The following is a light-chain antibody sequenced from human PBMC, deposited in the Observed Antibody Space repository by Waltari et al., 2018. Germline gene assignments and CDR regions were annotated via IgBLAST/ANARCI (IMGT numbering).Light chain of an antibody. CDR3: QQYYSYFT. Sequence: DIQMTQSPSTLSASVGDRVTITCRASQSIGSLLAWSQQKPGKAPKLLIYDASSLESGVPSRFSGSGSATEFTLTINSLQPDDFATYSCQQYYSYFTFGGGAKVEIK. CDR1: QSIGSL. J-gene: IGKJ4*01. V-gene: IGKV1-5*01. CDR2: DAS.